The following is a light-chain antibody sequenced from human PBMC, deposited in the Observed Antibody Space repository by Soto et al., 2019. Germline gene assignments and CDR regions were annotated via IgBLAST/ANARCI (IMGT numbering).Light chain of an antibody. CDR2: EVS. CDR1: SSDVGGYNY. Sequence: QSVLTQPASVSWSPGQSITISCTGTSSDVGGYNYVSWYQQHPGKAPKLMIYEVSNRPSGVSNRFSGSKSGNTASLTISGLQAEDEADYYCSSYTSSSTLEVFGTGTKVTVL. V-gene: IGLV2-14*01. J-gene: IGLJ1*01. CDR3: SSYTSSSTLEV.